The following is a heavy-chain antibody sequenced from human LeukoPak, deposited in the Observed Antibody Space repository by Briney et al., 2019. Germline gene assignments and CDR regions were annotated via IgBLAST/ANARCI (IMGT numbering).Heavy chain of an antibody. V-gene: IGHV4-30-4*01. CDR3: ARSGSYPVGFDP. J-gene: IGHJ5*02. Sequence: SETLSLTCTVSGGSISSGDYYWSWIRQPPGKSLEWIGYIYYSGSTYYNPPLKSRVIISVDTSKNQFSLKLSSVTAADTAVYYCARSGSYPVGFDPWGQGTLVTVSS. CDR2: IYYSGST. D-gene: IGHD1-26*01. CDR1: GGSISSGDYY.